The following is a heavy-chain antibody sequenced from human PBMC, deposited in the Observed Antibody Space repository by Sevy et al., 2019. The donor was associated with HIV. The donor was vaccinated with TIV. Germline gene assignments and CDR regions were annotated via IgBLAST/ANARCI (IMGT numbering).Heavy chain of an antibody. CDR3: AKAVYASKVVVTNGFDY. D-gene: IGHD3-22*01. J-gene: IGHJ4*02. CDR1: GFTFSSYA. CDR2: IWHDGSQK. Sequence: GGSLRLSCAASGFTFSSYAMHWVRQAPGKGLEWVGFIWHDGSQKYYADSVKGRFTISRDNSKNTLYLQMNSLRAEDTAVYYCAKAVYASKVVVTNGFDYWGQGTLVTVSS. V-gene: IGHV3-30*02.